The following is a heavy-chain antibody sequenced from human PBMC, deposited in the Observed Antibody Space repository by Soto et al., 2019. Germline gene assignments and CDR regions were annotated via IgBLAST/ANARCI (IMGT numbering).Heavy chain of an antibody. CDR3: VKDRYVDY. V-gene: IGHV3-64D*06. Sequence: GGSLRLSCSVFGFTFSNYAMHWVRQAPGKGLQYVSSISINGGSTYYADSVKGRFTISRDNSKNTLYLQMSSLRVEDTAVYYCVKDRYVDYWGQGNLVTVSS. CDR1: GFTFSNYA. CDR2: ISINGGST. J-gene: IGHJ4*02.